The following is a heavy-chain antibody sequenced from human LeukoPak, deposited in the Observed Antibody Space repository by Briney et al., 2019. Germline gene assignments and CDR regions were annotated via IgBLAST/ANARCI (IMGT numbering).Heavy chain of an antibody. CDR1: GYTFTGYY. D-gene: IGHD1-26*01. V-gene: IGHV1-2*02. CDR3: ASVIAGITTDY. CDR2: INPNSGDT. Sequence: ASVKVSCKASGYTFTGYYIHWVRQAPGQGLEWMGWINPNSGDTNFAQKFQGRITIARDTSISTAYMELSRLRSDDTAVYYCASVIAGITTDYWGQGTLVTVSS. J-gene: IGHJ4*02.